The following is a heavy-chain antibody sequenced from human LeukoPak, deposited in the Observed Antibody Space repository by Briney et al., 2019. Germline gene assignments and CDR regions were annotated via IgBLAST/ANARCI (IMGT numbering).Heavy chain of an antibody. CDR1: GFTFSSYG. D-gene: IGHD3-16*01. J-gene: IGHJ4*02. CDR2: IKEDGSET. CDR3: ARVWDY. V-gene: IGHV3-7*01. Sequence: GGSLRLSCAASGFTFSSYGMHWVRQAPGKGLEWVANIKEDGSETYYVDSVKGRFTISRDNAKNSLYLQMNSLSAEDTAVYYCARVWDYWGQGTLVTVSS.